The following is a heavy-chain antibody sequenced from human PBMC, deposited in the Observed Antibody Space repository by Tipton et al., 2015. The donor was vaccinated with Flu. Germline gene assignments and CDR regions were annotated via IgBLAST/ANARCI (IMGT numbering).Heavy chain of an antibody. CDR2: ISGSSATI. J-gene: IGHJ4*02. V-gene: IGHV3-11*01. Sequence: SLRLSCAASGFPFSDYYMSWIRQAPGRGLEWLSYISGSSATIHYANSVRGRFTISRDNAKNSLYLQMTDLRAEDTAVYYCAREYYYYGGGPTRGIDYWGQGTLVTVSS. CDR1: GFPFSDYY. D-gene: IGHD3-22*01. CDR3: AREYYYYGGGPTRGIDY.